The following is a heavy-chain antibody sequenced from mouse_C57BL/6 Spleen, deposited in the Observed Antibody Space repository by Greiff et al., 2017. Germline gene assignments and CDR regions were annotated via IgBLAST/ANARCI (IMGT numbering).Heavy chain of an antibody. V-gene: IGHV1-20*01. CDR3: ARWLPFDY. D-gene: IGHD2-2*01. CDR1: GYSFTGYF. Sequence: EVMLVESGPELVKPGDSVKISCKASGYSFTGYFMNWVMQSHGKSLEWIGRINPYNGDTFYNQKFKGKATLTVDKSSSTAHMELRSLTSEDSAVYYCARWLPFDYWGQGTTLTVSS. J-gene: IGHJ2*01. CDR2: INPYNGDT.